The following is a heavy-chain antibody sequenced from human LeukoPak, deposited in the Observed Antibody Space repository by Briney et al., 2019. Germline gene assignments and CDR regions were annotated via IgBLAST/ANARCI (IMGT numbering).Heavy chain of an antibody. Sequence: GGSLGLSCAASGFTFSNYDMHWVRQATGQGLEWVSGIGTAGDIYYLGSVKGRFTISRENAKNSLYLQMNSLRAGDTAMYYCVRGSTSFDNWGQGTLVTVSS. V-gene: IGHV3-13*04. CDR1: GFTFSNYD. D-gene: IGHD1-26*01. CDR2: IGTAGDI. CDR3: VRGSTSFDN. J-gene: IGHJ5*02.